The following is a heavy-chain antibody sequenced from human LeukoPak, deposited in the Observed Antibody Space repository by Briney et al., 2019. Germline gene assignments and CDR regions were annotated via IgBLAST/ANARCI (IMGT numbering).Heavy chain of an antibody. CDR2: ISGSGGST. V-gene: IGHV3-23*01. CDR3: AKGVYSGSWYGLDY. D-gene: IGHD2-15*01. J-gene: IGHJ4*02. Sequence: QPGGSLRLSCAASGFTFSSYGMSWVRQAPGKGLEWVSAISGSGGSTYYADSVKGRFTISRDNFKNTLYLQMKSLGAEDSAIYYCAKGVYSGSWYGLDYWGQGTLVTVSS. CDR1: GFTFSSYG.